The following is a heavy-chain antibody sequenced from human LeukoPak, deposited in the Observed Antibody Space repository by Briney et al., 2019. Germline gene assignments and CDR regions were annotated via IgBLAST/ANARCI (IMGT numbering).Heavy chain of an antibody. CDR3: AKDRGGSSWAFDY. CDR2: IKQDGSEK. V-gene: IGHV3-7*01. J-gene: IGHJ4*02. Sequence: GGSLRLSCAASGSTFTSYWMTWVRQAPGKGLEWVANIKQDGSEKYYVDSVKGRFTISRDNSKNTLYLQMNSLRAEDTAVYYCAKDRGGSSWAFDYWGQGTLVTVSS. D-gene: IGHD6-13*01. CDR1: GSTFTSYW.